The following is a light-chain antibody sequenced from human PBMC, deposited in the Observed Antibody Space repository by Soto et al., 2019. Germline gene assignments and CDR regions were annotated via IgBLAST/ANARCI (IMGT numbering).Light chain of an antibody. J-gene: IGKJ4*01. V-gene: IGKV3-20*01. CDR1: QSVSSSY. CDR2: GAS. CDR3: QQYGGSPPRLT. Sequence: EIVLTQSPGTLSLSPGERATLSCRASQSVSSSYLAWYQQKPGQAPRLLIYGASSRATGIPDRFSGSGSGTDFTLTISRLKPEDFAVYYCQQYGGSPPRLTFGGGTKVEIK.